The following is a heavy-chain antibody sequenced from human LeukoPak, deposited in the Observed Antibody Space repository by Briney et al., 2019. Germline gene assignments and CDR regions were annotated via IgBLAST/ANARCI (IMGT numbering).Heavy chain of an antibody. J-gene: IGHJ4*02. CDR2: IYYSGST. D-gene: IGHD3-10*01. Sequence: PSETLSLTCTVSGGSISSYYWSWIRQPPGKGLEWIGYIYYSGSTNYNPSLKSRVTISVDTSKNQFSLKLSSVTAADTAVYYCASMVRGAALDYWGQGTLATVSS. V-gene: IGHV4-59*08. CDR1: GGSISSYY. CDR3: ASMVRGAALDY.